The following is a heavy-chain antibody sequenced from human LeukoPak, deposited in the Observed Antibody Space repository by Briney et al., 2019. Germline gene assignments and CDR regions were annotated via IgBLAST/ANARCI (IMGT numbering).Heavy chain of an antibody. D-gene: IGHD6-19*01. CDR3: ARADSSGWYFDY. V-gene: IGHV1-2*02. Sequence: ASVKVSCKASGYTFTGYYMHWVRQAPGQGLEWMGWINPNSGGTNYAQKFQGRVTMTRDTSISTAYMELSWLRSDDTAVYYCARADSSGWYFDYWGQGTLVTVSS. CDR1: GYTFTGYY. J-gene: IGHJ4*02. CDR2: INPNSGGT.